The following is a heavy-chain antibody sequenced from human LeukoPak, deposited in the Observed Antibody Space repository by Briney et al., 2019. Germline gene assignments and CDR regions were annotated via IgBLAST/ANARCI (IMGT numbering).Heavy chain of an antibody. CDR1: GGSISSYH. CDR2: IYYSGST. CDR3: ARVPGDDAFDI. V-gene: IGHV4-59*01. J-gene: IGHJ3*02. Sequence: SETLSLTCTVSGGSISSYHWSWIRQPPGKGLEWIGYIYYSGSTNYNPSLKSRVTISVDTSKNQFSLKLSSVTAADTAVYYCARVPGDDAFDIWGQGTMVTVSS. D-gene: IGHD2-2*01.